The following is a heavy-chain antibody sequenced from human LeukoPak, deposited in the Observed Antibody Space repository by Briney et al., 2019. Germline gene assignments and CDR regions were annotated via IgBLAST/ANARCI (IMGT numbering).Heavy chain of an antibody. CDR2: ISSSGSTI. CDR3: AELGITMIGGV. D-gene: IGHD3-10*02. Sequence: TRGSLRLSCAVSGFTFSNYWMTWVRQAPGKGLEWVSYISSSGSTIYYADSVKGRFTISRDNAKNSLYLQMNSLRAEDTAVYYCAELGITMIGGVWGKGTTVTISS. J-gene: IGHJ6*04. CDR1: GFTFSNYW. V-gene: IGHV3-48*04.